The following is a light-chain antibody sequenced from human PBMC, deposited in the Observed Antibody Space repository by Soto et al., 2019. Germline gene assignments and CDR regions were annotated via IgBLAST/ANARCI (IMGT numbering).Light chain of an antibody. Sequence: DIQMTQSPSTLSASVGDTVTITCRASQSISSWLAWFQQKPGKAPKLLIAQASYLESGVPSRFSGSESGTEFTLTISGLQPDDFATYYFLLYKSYSRTFGQGTKVEIK. CDR3: LLYKSYSRT. CDR1: QSISSW. J-gene: IGKJ1*01. CDR2: QAS. V-gene: IGKV1-5*03.